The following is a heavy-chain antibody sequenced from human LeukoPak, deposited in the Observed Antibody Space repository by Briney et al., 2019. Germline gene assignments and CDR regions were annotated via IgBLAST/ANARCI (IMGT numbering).Heavy chain of an antibody. CDR3: AKFSAGMVRGVIASFDY. J-gene: IGHJ4*02. D-gene: IGHD3-10*01. CDR2: ISYDGSNK. Sequence: GRSLRLSCAASGFTFSSYAMHWVRQAPGKGLEWVAVISYDGSNKYYADSVKGRFTISRDNSKNTLYLQMNSLRAEDTAVYYCAKFSAGMVRGVIASFDYWGQGTLVTVSS. CDR1: GFTFSSYA. V-gene: IGHV3-30-3*02.